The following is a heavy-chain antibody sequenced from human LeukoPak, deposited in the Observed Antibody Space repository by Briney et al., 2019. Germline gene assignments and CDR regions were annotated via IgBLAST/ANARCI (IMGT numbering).Heavy chain of an antibody. D-gene: IGHD5-24*01. V-gene: IGHV1-69*13. CDR1: GGTFSSYA. CDR3: ARVEMATIVY. Sequence: SVKVSCKASGGTFSSYAISWVRQAPGQVLEWMGGLIPIFGTANYAQKFQGRVTITADESTSTAYMELSSLRSEDTAVYYCARVEMATIVYWGQGTLVTVSS. CDR2: LIPIFGTA. J-gene: IGHJ4*02.